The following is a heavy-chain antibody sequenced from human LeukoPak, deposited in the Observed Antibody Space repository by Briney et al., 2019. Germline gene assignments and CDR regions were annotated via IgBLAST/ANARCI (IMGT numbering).Heavy chain of an antibody. V-gene: IGHV3-30*04. D-gene: IGHD5-12*01. J-gene: IGHJ4*02. CDR3: ARQGSSGYVQFDY. CDR2: ISYDGSNK. Sequence: GRSLRLSCVASGFTFSSYAMHWVRQAPGKGLGWVAVISYDGSNKYYADSVKGRFTISRDNSKNTLYLQMNSLRAEDTAVYYCARQGSSGYVQFDYWGQGTLVTVSS. CDR1: GFTFSSYA.